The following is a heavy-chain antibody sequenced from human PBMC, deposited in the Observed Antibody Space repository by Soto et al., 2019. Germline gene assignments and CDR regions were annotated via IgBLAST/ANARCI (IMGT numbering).Heavy chain of an antibody. CDR2: IRRKANSYTT. CDR1: GLIFSDYH. V-gene: IGHV3-72*01. D-gene: IGHD2-15*01. J-gene: IGHJ6*02. Sequence: EVQLVESGGGLVQPGGSLRLSCAASGLIFSDYHMDWVRQAPGKGLEWVGRIRRKANSYTTEYAASVKGRFTISRDDSKNSLYLQMNSLETEDTAVYYCAVLGGCYGGSNDMDVWGQGTTVTVSS. CDR3: AVLGGCYGGSNDMDV.